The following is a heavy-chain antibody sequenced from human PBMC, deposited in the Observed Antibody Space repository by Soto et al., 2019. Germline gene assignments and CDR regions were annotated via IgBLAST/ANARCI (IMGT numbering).Heavy chain of an antibody. V-gene: IGHV3-64*04. D-gene: IGHD3-22*01. CDR2: IRSDGAYT. CDR1: GFSFSSYS. CDR3: AKEADISGYYPDY. Sequence: PGGSLRLSCSASGFSFSSYSMHWGRQAPGKGLEYVSAIRSDGAYTEYADSVRGRFIISRDNSKNTLHLQVNSLRGEDTAVYYCAKEADISGYYPDYWGQGTQVTVS. J-gene: IGHJ4*02.